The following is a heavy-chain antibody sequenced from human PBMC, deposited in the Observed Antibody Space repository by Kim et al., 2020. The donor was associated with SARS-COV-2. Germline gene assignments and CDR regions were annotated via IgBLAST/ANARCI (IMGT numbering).Heavy chain of an antibody. Sequence: ASVKVSCKASGYTFTSYDINWVRQATGQGLEWMGWMNPNSGNTGYAQKFQGRVTMTRNTSISTAYMELSSLRSEDTAGYYCARVKISSSWEKTDYWGQGTLVTVSS. V-gene: IGHV1-8*01. CDR3: ARVKISSSWEKTDY. CDR2: MNPNSGNT. J-gene: IGHJ4*02. D-gene: IGHD6-13*01. CDR1: GYTFTSYD.